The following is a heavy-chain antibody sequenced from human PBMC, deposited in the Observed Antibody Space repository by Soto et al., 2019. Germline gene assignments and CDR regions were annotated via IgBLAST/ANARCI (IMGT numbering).Heavy chain of an antibody. V-gene: IGHV1-69*13. CDR3: ARCYGSGSYFAFYYYYGMDV. D-gene: IGHD3-10*01. CDR1: GGTFRSYA. Sequence: SVKVSFKASGGTFRSYAISWVRQAPGQGLEWMGGIIPIFGTANYAQKFQGRVTITADESTSTAYMELSSLRSEDTAVYYCARCYGSGSYFAFYYYYGMDVWGQGTTVTVSS. CDR2: IIPIFGTA. J-gene: IGHJ6*02.